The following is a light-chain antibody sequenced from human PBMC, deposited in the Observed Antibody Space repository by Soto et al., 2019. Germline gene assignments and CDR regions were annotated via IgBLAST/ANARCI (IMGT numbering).Light chain of an antibody. J-gene: IGKJ2*01. V-gene: IGKV3-20*01. Sequence: EIVLTQSPGTLSLSPGERATLSCRASQSVSSSYLAWYQQKPGQAPRLLIYGASSRATGIPDRFSGRGSGTDFPLTISRLEPEDFAVYYCQQYGSSPYTCGQGTKLEIK. CDR3: QQYGSSPYT. CDR2: GAS. CDR1: QSVSSSY.